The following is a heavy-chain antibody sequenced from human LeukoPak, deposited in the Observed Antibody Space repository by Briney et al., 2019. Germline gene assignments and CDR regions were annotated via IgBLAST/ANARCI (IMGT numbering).Heavy chain of an antibody. D-gene: IGHD3-16*01. Sequence: ASVKVSCKASGYTFPSYGISWVRQAPGQGLEWMGWISAYNGNTNHAQKLQGRVTITTDTSTSAAYMELRSLRSDDTAVYYCARGGQGNWFDPWGQGTLVTVSS. CDR1: GYTFPSYG. J-gene: IGHJ5*02. CDR3: ARGGQGNWFDP. V-gene: IGHV1-18*01. CDR2: ISAYNGNT.